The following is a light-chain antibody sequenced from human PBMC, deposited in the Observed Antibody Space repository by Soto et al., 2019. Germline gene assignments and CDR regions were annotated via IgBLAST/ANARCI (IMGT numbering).Light chain of an antibody. J-gene: IGLJ2*01. CDR3: SSFAGNNNLV. Sequence: QSALTQPPSASGSPGQSVTISCTGTSSDVGGYNYVSWSQQHPGKAPKLMISEVSKRPSGVPDRFSGSKSGNTASLTVSGLQAEDEADYYCSSFAGNNNLVFGGGTKLTVL. CDR2: EVS. CDR1: SSDVGGYNY. V-gene: IGLV2-8*01.